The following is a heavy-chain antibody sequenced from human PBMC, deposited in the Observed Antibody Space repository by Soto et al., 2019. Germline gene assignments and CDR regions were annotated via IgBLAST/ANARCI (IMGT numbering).Heavy chain of an antibody. D-gene: IGHD2-21*02. CDR1: GGSISSGGYY. Sequence: SETLSLTCTVSGGSISSGGYYWSWIRQHPGKGLEWIGYIYYSGSTYYNPSLKSRVTISVDTSKNQFSLKLSSVTAADTAVYYCAISRGGNFDIFDYWGLGTLVIVSS. CDR2: IYYSGST. J-gene: IGHJ4*02. CDR3: AISRGGNFDIFDY. V-gene: IGHV4-31*03.